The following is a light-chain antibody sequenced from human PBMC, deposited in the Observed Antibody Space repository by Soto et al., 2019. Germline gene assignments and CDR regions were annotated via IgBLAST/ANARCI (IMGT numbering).Light chain of an antibody. Sequence: QSVLTQPPSASGSPGQSVTISCTGTSRDVGGYNYVSWYQQHPGKAPKLMIYQVTKRPSGVPDRFSASKSGNTASLTVSGLQAEDEAHYYCTSYAGDNNLAFGGGTKLTVL. CDR1: SRDVGGYNY. CDR2: QVT. J-gene: IGLJ2*01. V-gene: IGLV2-8*01. CDR3: TSYAGDNNLA.